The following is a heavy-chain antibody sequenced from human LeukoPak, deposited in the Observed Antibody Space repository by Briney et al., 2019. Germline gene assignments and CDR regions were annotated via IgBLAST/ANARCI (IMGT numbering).Heavy chain of an antibody. CDR3: AKPRDIDSWAFDV. J-gene: IGHJ3*01. CDR2: ISYDGRNK. D-gene: IGHD2-15*01. CDR1: EFTFNNHD. V-gene: IGHV3-30*18. Sequence: PGGSLRLSCAASEFTFNNHDMHWVRQALGKGLEWVAAISYDGRNKYYADSVKGRFTISRDNSKNTLNLQMNSLRTEDTAVFYCAKPRDIDSWAFDVWGQGTMVTVSS.